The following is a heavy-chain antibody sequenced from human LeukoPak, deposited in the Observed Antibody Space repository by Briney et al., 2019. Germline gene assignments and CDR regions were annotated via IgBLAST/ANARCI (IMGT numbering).Heavy chain of an antibody. V-gene: IGHV3-23*01. Sequence: PGGSLRLSCAASGFTFRSYAMSWVRQAPGKGLEWVSGISGSGGSTYYADSVKGRFTISRDNSKNTLYLQVNSLRAEDTAVYYCAKGRTYSSSPDAFDIWGQGTMVTVSS. CDR1: GFTFRSYA. J-gene: IGHJ3*02. D-gene: IGHD6-6*01. CDR2: ISGSGGST. CDR3: AKGRTYSSSPDAFDI.